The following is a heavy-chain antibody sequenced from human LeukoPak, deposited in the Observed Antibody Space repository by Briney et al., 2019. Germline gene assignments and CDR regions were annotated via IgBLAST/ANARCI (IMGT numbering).Heavy chain of an antibody. CDR3: ATASSRYADYYYYGMDV. D-gene: IGHD6-13*01. V-gene: IGHV1-3*01. Sequence: KFQGRVTITRDTSASTAYMELSSLRSEDTAVYYCATASSRYADYYYYGMDVWGQGTTVTVSS. J-gene: IGHJ6*02.